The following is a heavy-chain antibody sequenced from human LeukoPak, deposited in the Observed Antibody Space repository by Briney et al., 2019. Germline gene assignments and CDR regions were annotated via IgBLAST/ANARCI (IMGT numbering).Heavy chain of an antibody. Sequence: LWSRVTISVDTSKNQFSLRLSSVTAADTAVYYCARNGRYCSGVTCRHYNWFDPWGQGTLVTVSS. J-gene: IGHJ5*02. CDR3: ARNGRYCSGVTCRHYNWFDP. D-gene: IGHD2-15*01. V-gene: IGHV4-59*01.